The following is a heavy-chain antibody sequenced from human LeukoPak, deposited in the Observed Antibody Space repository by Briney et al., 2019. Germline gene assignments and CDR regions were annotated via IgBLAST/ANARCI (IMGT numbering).Heavy chain of an antibody. CDR2: ISSSSNYI. CDR1: GFTFSSYS. CDR3: ARYPPTTYYDILTGYYSPEYYFDY. Sequence: GGSLRLSCAASGFTFSSYSMNWVRQAPGKGLEWVSSISSSSNYIYYADSLKGRFTISRDNAKNSLYLQMNSLRAEDTAVYYCARYPPTTYYDILTGYYSPEYYFDYWGQGTLVTVSS. V-gene: IGHV3-21*01. J-gene: IGHJ4*02. D-gene: IGHD3-9*01.